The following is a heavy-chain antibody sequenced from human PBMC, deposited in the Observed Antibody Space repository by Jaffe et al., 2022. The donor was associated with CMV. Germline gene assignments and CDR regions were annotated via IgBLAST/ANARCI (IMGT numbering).Heavy chain of an antibody. CDR1: GGSVNSNSYF. Sequence: QLQLQESGPGLVKPSETLSLTCTVSGGSVNSNSYFWVWIRQPPGKGLQWIGDVFYSGVTYYNPSLKSRVTMSQDTSKNQFSLNLTSVTAADTAVYFCARRVGGGRYFFDYWGQGALVTVSS. J-gene: IGHJ4*02. D-gene: IGHD2-15*01. CDR3: ARRVGGGRYFFDY. V-gene: IGHV4-39*01. CDR2: VFYSGVT.